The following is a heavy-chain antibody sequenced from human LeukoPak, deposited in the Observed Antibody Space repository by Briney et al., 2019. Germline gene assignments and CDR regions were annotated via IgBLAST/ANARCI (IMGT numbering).Heavy chain of an antibody. CDR1: GFTFDDYT. Sequence: GGSLRLSCAASGFTFDDYTMHWVRQAPGKGLEWVSLISWDGGSTYYADSVKGRFTISRDNSKNSLYLQMNSLRTEDTALYYCAKDIGSSSWYTYYYGMDVWGQGTTGTVSS. V-gene: IGHV3-43*01. CDR2: ISWDGGST. J-gene: IGHJ6*02. D-gene: IGHD6-13*01. CDR3: AKDIGSSSWYTYYYGMDV.